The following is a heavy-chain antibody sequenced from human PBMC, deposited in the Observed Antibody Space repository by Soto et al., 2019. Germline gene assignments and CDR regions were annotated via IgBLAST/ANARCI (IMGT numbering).Heavy chain of an antibody. D-gene: IGHD3-16*02. V-gene: IGHV1-8*01. Sequence: QVQLVQSGAEVKKPGASVKVSCKASGYTFTSYDIHWVRQATGQGLEWLGWVNPNSGNTDYSQKCQGRVTMTRNPSVTTAYMELSSLRSEDTAVYYCARYRYPRGLDVWGRGTTVTVSS. CDR2: VNPNSGNT. CDR1: GYTFTSYD. CDR3: ARYRYPRGLDV. J-gene: IGHJ6*02.